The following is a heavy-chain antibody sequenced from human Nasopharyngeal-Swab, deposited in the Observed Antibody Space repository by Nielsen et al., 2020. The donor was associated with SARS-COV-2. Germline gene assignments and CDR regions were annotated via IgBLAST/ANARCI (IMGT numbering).Heavy chain of an antibody. J-gene: IGHJ4*01. Sequence: GESLKISCAASGFTFSSSAISWVRQVPGMGLEWVSVIGAAGNKIYADSVKGRFTISRDNSKNMVYLQMDSLRAEDTAVYYCAKYFGSGAYEAFCDCWGHGALVTVSS. V-gene: IGHV3-23*01. CDR1: GFTFSSSA. CDR2: IGAAGNK. D-gene: IGHD3-3*01. CDR3: AKYFGSGAYEAFCDC.